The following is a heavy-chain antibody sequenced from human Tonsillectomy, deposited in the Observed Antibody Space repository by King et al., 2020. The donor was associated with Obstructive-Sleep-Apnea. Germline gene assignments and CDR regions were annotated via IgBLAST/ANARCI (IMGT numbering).Heavy chain of an antibody. Sequence: QLVQSGAEVKKPGASVRISCKASGYTFNSYYIHWVRQAPGQGLEWIGIISPSRGTTSHAQKFQGRVTMTRETSTTTVYMELSSLTSEDTAMYYCATVTVAGGLDYWGQGTLVSVSS. CDR1: GYTFNSYY. D-gene: IGHD6-19*01. CDR3: ATVTVAGGLDY. CDR2: ISPSRGTT. V-gene: IGHV1-46*02. J-gene: IGHJ4*02.